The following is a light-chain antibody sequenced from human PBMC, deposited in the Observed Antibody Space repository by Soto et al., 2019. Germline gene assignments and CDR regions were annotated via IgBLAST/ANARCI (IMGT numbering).Light chain of an antibody. CDR2: DAS. V-gene: IGKV1-5*01. CDR1: ERISIW. J-gene: IGKJ1*01. CDR3: QQYNSYWT. Sequence: DIQMTQSPSTLSASVGGRVTIPCRSSERISIWLAWYQQKPGKAPKLLIYDASSLESGVPSRFSGSGSGTEFTLTISSLQPDDFATYYCQQYNSYWTFGQGTKVDIK.